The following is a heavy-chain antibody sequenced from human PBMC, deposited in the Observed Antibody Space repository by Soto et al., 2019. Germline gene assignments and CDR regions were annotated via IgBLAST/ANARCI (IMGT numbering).Heavy chain of an antibody. D-gene: IGHD3-3*01. V-gene: IGHV3-33*01. CDR2: IWYDGSNK. Sequence: GGSLRLSCAASGFTFSSYGMRWVRQAPGKGLEWVAVIWYDGSNKYYADSVKGRFTISRDNSKNTLYLQMNSLRAEDTAVYYCARDGPTIFGVVISYYFDYWGQGTLVTVSS. CDR3: ARDGPTIFGVVISYYFDY. CDR1: GFTFSSYG. J-gene: IGHJ4*02.